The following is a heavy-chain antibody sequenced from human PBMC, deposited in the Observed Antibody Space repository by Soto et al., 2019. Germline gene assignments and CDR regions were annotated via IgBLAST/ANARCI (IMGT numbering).Heavy chain of an antibody. CDR1: GFTFSSYA. Sequence: SGGSLRLSCAASGFTFSSYAMSWVRQAPGKGLEWVSAISGSGGSTYYADSVKGRFTISRDNSKNTLYLQMNSLRAEDTAVYYCAKGLYSRYPRGYYYYYYMDVWGKGTTVTVSS. CDR3: AKGLYSRYPRGYYYYYYMDV. V-gene: IGHV3-23*01. CDR2: ISGSGGST. D-gene: IGHD2-21*01. J-gene: IGHJ6*03.